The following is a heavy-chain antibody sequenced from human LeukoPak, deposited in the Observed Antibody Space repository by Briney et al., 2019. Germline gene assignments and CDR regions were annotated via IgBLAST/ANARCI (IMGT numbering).Heavy chain of an antibody. J-gene: IGHJ6*03. D-gene: IGHD3-10*01. Sequence: SQTLSLTCAISGDSVSSYSAAWNWLRQSPSRGLEWLGRTYYRSKWYNDYEVSVKSRITINPDTSKNQFSLQLNSVTPEDTAVYYCARALTVYGSGSYDYYYYYMDVWGKGTTVTVSS. CDR2: TYYRSKWYN. CDR3: ARALTVYGSGSYDYYYYYMDV. CDR1: GDSVSSYSAA. V-gene: IGHV6-1*01.